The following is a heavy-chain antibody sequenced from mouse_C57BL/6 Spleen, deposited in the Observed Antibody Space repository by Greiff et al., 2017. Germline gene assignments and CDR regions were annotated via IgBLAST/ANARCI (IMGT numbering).Heavy chain of an antibody. CDR2: IHPNSGST. D-gene: IGHD1-1*01. J-gene: IGHJ3*01. CDR1: GYTFTSYW. Sequence: VQLQQPGAELVKPGASVKLSCKASGYTFTSYWMRWVKQRTGQGLEWIGMIHPNSGSTNYNEKFKSKATLTVDKSSSTAYMQLRRLTSEDSAVYYCARSDYCGSSFAYWGQGTLVTVSA. CDR3: ARSDYCGSSFAY. V-gene: IGHV1-64*01.